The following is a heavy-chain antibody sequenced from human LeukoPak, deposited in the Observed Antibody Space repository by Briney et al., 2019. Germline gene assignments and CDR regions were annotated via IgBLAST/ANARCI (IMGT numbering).Heavy chain of an antibody. CDR3: ARAFSLNWFDP. D-gene: IGHD2/OR15-2a*01. V-gene: IGHV4-59*01. J-gene: IGHJ5*02. Sequence: SETLSLTCTVSGGSISTYYWNWIRQPPGKGLEWIGYIYYGGRTNYNPSLKSRVTMSLDTSKNQFSLSLTSVTAADTAVYYCARAFSLNWFDPWGQGALVTVSP. CDR2: IYYGGRT. CDR1: GGSISTYY.